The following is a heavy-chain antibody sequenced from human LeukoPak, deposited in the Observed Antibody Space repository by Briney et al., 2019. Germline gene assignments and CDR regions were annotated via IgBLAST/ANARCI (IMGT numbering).Heavy chain of an antibody. V-gene: IGHV1-18*01. CDR2: ISAYNGNT. CDR3: ARAPELIIGVVIADNWFDP. CDR1: GYTFTSYG. J-gene: IGHJ5*02. Sequence: ASVKVSCKASGYTFTSYGISWVRQAPGHGLEWMGWISAYNGNTNYAQKLQGRVTMTTATSTSTAYMELRSRRCDDTDVYYCARAPELIIGVVIADNWFDPSGHGTLVTVSS. D-gene: IGHD3-3*01.